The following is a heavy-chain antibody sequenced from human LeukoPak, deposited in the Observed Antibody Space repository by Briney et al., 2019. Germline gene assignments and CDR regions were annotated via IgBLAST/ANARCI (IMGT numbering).Heavy chain of an antibody. Sequence: GGSLRLSCAASGFTFSSYGMHWVRQAPGKGLEWVAVIWYDGSNKYYADSVKGRFTISRDNSKNTLYLQMNSLRAEDTAVYYCARDVRCSSTSCYRLHYYGMDVWGQGTTVTVSS. V-gene: IGHV3-33*01. CDR3: ARDVRCSSTSCYRLHYYGMDV. J-gene: IGHJ6*02. CDR1: GFTFSSYG. D-gene: IGHD2-2*01. CDR2: IWYDGSNK.